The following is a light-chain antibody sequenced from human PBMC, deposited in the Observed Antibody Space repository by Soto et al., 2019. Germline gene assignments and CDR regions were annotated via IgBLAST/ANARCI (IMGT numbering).Light chain of an antibody. V-gene: IGKV3-15*01. CDR3: QQYNTWPSVP. CDR1: QSFRGL. Sequence: EIGLTQSPVTLSLSPGERATLSCRASQSFRGLLAWYQQKPCQAPRLLIYGASTRATGIPARFSGGGSGTEFTLTISSLQSEDFAVYFCQQYNTWPSVPFGQGTKVAIK. CDR2: GAS. J-gene: IGKJ1*01.